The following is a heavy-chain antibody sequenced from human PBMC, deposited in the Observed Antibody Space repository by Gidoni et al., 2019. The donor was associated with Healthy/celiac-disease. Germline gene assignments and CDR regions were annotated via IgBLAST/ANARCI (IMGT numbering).Heavy chain of an antibody. CDR3: AIRTASTVTTGPNWFDP. CDR2: SKHSGST. CDR1: GGSFSGYY. Sequence: QVQLQQWGAGLFKPSETLSLTCAVYGGSFSGYYWSWIRQPPGKGLEGIGESKHSGSTNYTPSLKSRVTISVDTSKIQFSLKLSSVTAADTAVYYCAIRTASTVTTGPNWFDPWGQGTLVTVSS. V-gene: IGHV4-34*01. D-gene: IGHD4-17*01. J-gene: IGHJ5*02.